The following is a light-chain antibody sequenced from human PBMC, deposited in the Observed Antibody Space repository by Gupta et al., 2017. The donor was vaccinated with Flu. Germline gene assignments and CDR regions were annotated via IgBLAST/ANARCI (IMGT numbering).Light chain of an antibody. CDR2: DAS. V-gene: IGKV3-11*01. J-gene: IGKJ4*01. CDR3: QQRSNWLT. CDR1: QSVSTY. Sequence: SPATLSLSPGERATLSCRASQSVSTYLAWYQQKPGQAPRLLIYDASKRATGIPDRFSGSGSGTDFTLTISSLEPEDFAVYYWQQRSNWLTFGGGTKVEIK.